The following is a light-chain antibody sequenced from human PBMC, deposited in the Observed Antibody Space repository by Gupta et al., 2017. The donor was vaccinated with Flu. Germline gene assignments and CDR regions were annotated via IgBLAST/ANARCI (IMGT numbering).Light chain of an antibody. Sequence: EIVLTQSPATLSLSPGERATLSCRASQSVSSYLAWYQQKPGQAPRLLIYDASNRATGIPPRFSGSGSGTDFTLTISSLEPEDFAVYYWQQRSNWWTFGQGTKVEIK. V-gene: IGKV3-11*01. J-gene: IGKJ1*01. CDR1: QSVSSY. CDR2: DAS. CDR3: QQRSNWWT.